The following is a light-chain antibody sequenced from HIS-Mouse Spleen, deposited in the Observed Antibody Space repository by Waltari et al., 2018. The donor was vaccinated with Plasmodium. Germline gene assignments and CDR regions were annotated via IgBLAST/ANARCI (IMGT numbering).Light chain of an antibody. CDR3: YSTDSSGNHRV. Sequence: SYELTQPPSVSVSPGQTARITCSGDALPKKYAYWYQQKSGQAPLLVKYEDSNRPSGIPERCSGSSSGTMATLTISGAQVEDEADYYCYSTDSSGNHRVFGGGTKLTVL. CDR2: EDS. J-gene: IGLJ3*02. V-gene: IGLV3-10*01. CDR1: ALPKKY.